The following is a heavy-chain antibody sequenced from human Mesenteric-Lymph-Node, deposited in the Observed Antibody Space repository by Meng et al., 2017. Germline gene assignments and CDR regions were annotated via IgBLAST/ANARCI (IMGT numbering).Heavy chain of an antibody. D-gene: IGHD6-19*01. CDR3: ARDIAVAGIIDY. CDR2: INSDGSST. V-gene: IGHV3-74*01. J-gene: IGHJ4*02. Sequence: VQRVEVGGGVGQPGRSLRLSCAASGFTFSSYWMHWVRQAPGKGLVWVSRINSDGSSTSYADSVKGRFTISRDNAKNTLYLQMNSLRAEDTAVYYCARDIAVAGIIDYWGQGTLVTVSS. CDR1: GFTFSSYW.